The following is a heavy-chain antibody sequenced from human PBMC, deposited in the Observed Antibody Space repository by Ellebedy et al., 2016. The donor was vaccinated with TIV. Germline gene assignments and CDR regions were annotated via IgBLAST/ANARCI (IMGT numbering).Heavy chain of an antibody. D-gene: IGHD2-21*02. CDR1: GFTFSKYW. Sequence: GESLKISXAASGFTFSKYWMHWVRQAPGKGLAWVSRINTDGTFTTYADSAKGRFTISRDNAKNSLYLQMNSLRAEDTAVYYCARDDVVTAIFFDYWGQGTLVTVSS. CDR3: ARDDVVTAIFFDY. J-gene: IGHJ4*02. V-gene: IGHV3-74*01. CDR2: INTDGTFT.